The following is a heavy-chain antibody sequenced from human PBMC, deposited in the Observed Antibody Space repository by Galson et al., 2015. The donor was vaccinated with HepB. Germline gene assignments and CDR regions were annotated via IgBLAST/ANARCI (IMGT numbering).Heavy chain of an antibody. J-gene: IGHJ4*02. D-gene: IGHD6-19*01. CDR1: GSTFTGYY. CDR2: INPNSGGT. V-gene: IGHV1-2*06. CDR3: ARGTKSVGRDSSGWYEGYYFDY. Sequence: SVTVSCKASGSTFTGYYMHWVRQAPGQGLEWMGRINPNSGGTNYAQEFQGRVTMTRDTSISTAYMELSRLRSDDTAVYYCARGTKSVGRDSSGWYEGYYFDYWGQGTLVTVSS.